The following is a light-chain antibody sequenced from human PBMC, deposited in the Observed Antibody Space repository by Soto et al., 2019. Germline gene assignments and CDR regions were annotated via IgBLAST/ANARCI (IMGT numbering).Light chain of an antibody. CDR1: QSVTTW. CDR2: KAS. V-gene: IGKV1-5*03. CDR3: QQYSTYPIT. J-gene: IGKJ5*01. Sequence: DIPMTQSPSTLSASVGDRVTITCRACQSVTTWLAWYQQKPGKAPKLLIYKASNLESGLPSRFTGSGSGTEFTLTISSLQSDDFATYYCQQYSTYPITFGQGTRLEIK.